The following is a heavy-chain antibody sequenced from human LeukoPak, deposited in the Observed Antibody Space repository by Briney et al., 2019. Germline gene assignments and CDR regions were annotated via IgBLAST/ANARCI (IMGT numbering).Heavy chain of an antibody. D-gene: IGHD5-12*01. Sequence: GGSLRLSCAASGFTFRAYWMSWVRQAPGKGLEWVANINQGGSVQYYVDSVKGRFTISRDDAKNSLYVQMSSLREDDTAVYYCARVGYSGWNLEYWGQGTLVTVSS. CDR1: GFTFRAYW. V-gene: IGHV3-7*01. CDR2: INQGGSVQ. CDR3: ARVGYSGWNLEY. J-gene: IGHJ4*02.